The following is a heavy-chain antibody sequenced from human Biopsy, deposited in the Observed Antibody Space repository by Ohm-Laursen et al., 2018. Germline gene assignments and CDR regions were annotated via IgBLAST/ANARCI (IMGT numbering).Heavy chain of an antibody. Sequence: SETLSLTCTVSGGSISGYYWTWIRQSPGKGLEWIGYIYYRSGRSSYNPSLKSRVTMSVDTSQNQFSLNLNSVTAADTAVYYCARDFRAGSGFLRSNNHYCGMDVWGPGTRVIVSS. CDR3: ARDFRAGSGFLRSNNHYCGMDV. V-gene: IGHV4-59*01. CDR1: GGSISGYY. J-gene: IGHJ6*02. CDR2: IYYRSGRS. D-gene: IGHD5-24*01.